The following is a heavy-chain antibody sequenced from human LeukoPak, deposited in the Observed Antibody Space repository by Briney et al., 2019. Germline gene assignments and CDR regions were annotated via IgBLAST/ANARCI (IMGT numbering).Heavy chain of an antibody. V-gene: IGHV4-59*01. D-gene: IGHD2-2*01. J-gene: IGHJ6*03. CDR2: IYYSGST. Sequence: SETLSLTCTVSGGSISSYYWSWIRQPPGKGLEWIGYIYYSGSTNYNPSLKSRVTISVDTSKNQFSLKLSSVTAADTAVYYCARVYSDIVVVPAAMDVWGKGTTVTVSS. CDR3: ARVYSDIVVVPAAMDV. CDR1: GGSISSYY.